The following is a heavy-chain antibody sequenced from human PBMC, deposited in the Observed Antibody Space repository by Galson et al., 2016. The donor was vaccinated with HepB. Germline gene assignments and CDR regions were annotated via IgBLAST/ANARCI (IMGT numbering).Heavy chain of an antibody. CDR3: AKDPYYGSDRGYGMDV. D-gene: IGHD3-10*01. Sequence: SLRLSCAASGFRFGSYGMHWVRQAPGEGLEWVAYIPLDGSNKYYRDSVKGRFTISRDNPKNTVYLQMNSLRAEDTAVYYCAKDPYYGSDRGYGMDVWGQGTTVTVSS. CDR1: GFRFGSYG. J-gene: IGHJ6*02. V-gene: IGHV3-30*18. CDR2: IPLDGSNK.